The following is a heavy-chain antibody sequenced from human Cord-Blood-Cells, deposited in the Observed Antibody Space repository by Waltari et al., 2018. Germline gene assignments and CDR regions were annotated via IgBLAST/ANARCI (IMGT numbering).Heavy chain of an antibody. CDR2: INHSGST. CDR3: ARGIPDY. J-gene: IGHJ4*02. V-gene: IGHV4-34*01. CDR1: GGSFSGYY. Sequence: QVQLQQWGAGLLKPSETLSLTCAVYGGSFSGYYWSWIRQPPGKVLEWIGEINHSGSTNYNPSLQSRVTISVDTSKNQFSLKLSSVTAADTAVYYGARGIPDYWGQGTLVTVSS.